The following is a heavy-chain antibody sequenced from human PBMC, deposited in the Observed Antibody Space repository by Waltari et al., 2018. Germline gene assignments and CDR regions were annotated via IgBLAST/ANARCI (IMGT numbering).Heavy chain of an antibody. Sequence: QVQLVQSGAEVKEPGASVKVSCKASGYSFTTYDINWVRQATGQGLEWMGWMNPNNGDTGYSQKFQGRVTLTRDTSISTAYMELSSLTSEDTALYYCARNPARTGWFDPWGQGTLVIVSS. CDR2: MNPNNGDT. CDR3: ARNPARTGWFDP. CDR1: GYSFTTYD. J-gene: IGHJ5*02. V-gene: IGHV1-8*03. D-gene: IGHD1-1*01.